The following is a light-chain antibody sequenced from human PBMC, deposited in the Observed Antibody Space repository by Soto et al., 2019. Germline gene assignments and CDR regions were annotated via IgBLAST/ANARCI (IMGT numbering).Light chain of an antibody. CDR1: QSLLYDSNNMNY. J-gene: IGKJ4*01. CDR3: QQYFDLPLT. Sequence: DIVMTQSPDSLAVSLGERATINCKSSQSLLYDSNNMNYFAWYQQKPGQPPKLLIYWASTRQSGVPDRFSGSGSETDFTLTISSLQAEDVAIYFCQQYFDLPLTFGGGTKVEIK. V-gene: IGKV4-1*01. CDR2: WAS.